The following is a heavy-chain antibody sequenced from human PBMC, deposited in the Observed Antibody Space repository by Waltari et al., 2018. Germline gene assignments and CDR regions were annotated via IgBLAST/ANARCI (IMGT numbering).Heavy chain of an antibody. CDR3: AVPGDRGWFDP. J-gene: IGHJ5*02. Sequence: EVQLVQSGAEVKKPGATVKISCKASGYTFTDYYMHWGQQAPGKGLEWMGRVDPEDGETIYAEKFQGRVTIPADTSTDTAYMELSSLRSEDTAVYYCAVPGDRGWFDPWGQGTLVTVSS. CDR1: GYTFTDYY. V-gene: IGHV1-69-2*01. CDR2: VDPEDGET. D-gene: IGHD7-27*01.